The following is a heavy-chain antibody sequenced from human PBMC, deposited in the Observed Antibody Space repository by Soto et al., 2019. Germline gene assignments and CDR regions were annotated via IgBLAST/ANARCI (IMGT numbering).Heavy chain of an antibody. V-gene: IGHV5-51*01. CDR3: ARSEAQQLVGFDY. CDR1: GYTFATYW. Sequence: PGESLKISCQASGYTFATYWIAWVRQMPGKGLEWMGMIYPSDSDTRYSPSFQGQVTISADKSINTAYVQWSSLKASDTAMYYCARSEAQQLVGFDYWGQGTLVTVSS. CDR2: IYPSDSDT. D-gene: IGHD6-13*01. J-gene: IGHJ4*02.